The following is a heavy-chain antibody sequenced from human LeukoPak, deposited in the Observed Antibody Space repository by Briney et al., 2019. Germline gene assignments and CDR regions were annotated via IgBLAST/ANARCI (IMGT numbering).Heavy chain of an antibody. V-gene: IGHV3-30*02. J-gene: IGHJ6*03. CDR1: GFTFSSYG. Sequence: GGSLRLSCAASGFTFSSYGMHWVRQAPGKGLEWVAFIRYDGSNKYYADSVKGRFTISRDNSKNTLYLQMNSLRAEDTAVYYCAKDNGDLRYYYYYYYMDVWGKGNTVTVSS. D-gene: IGHD4-17*01. CDR3: AKDNGDLRYYYYYYYMDV. CDR2: IRYDGSNK.